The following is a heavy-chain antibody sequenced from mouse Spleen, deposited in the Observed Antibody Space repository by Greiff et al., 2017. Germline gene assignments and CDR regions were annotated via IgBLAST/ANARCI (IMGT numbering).Heavy chain of an antibody. V-gene: IGHV1-85*01. D-gene: IGHD2-4*01. CDR1: GYTFTSYD. CDR3: ARGNYDYGAYAMDY. J-gene: IGHJ4*01. Sequence: QVQLQQSGPELVKPGASVKLSCKASGYTFTSYDINWVKQRPGQGLEWIGWIYPRDGSTKYNEKFKGKATLTVDTSSSTAYMELHSLTSEDSAVYFCARGNYDYGAYAMDYWGQGTSVTVSS. CDR2: IYPRDGST.